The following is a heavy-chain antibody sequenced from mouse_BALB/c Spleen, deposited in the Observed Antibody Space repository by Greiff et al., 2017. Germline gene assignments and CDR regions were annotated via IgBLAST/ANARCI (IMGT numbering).Heavy chain of an antibody. V-gene: IGHV1-7*01. CDR1: GYTFTSYW. Sequence: QVQLQQSGAELAKPGASVKMSCKASGYTFTSYWMHWVKQRPGQGLEWIGYINPSTGYTEYNQKFKDKATLTADKSSSTAYMQLSSLTPEDSAVYYCARLGLDYYAMDYWGQGTSVTVSS. CDR2: INPSTGYT. J-gene: IGHJ4*01. D-gene: IGHD4-1*01. CDR3: ARLGLDYYAMDY.